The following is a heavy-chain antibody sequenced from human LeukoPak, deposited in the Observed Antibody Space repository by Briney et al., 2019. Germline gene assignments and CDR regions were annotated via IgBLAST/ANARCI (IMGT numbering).Heavy chain of an antibody. CDR2: IYSGGST. CDR1: GFTVSSNY. CDR3: ARTTDYYGSGGGDY. D-gene: IGHD3-10*01. V-gene: IGHV3-53*01. Sequence: GGSLRLSCAASGFTVSSNYMSWVRQAPGKGLEWVSVIYSGGSTYYADSVKGRFTISRDNSKNTLYLQMNSLRAEDTAVYYCARTTDYYGSGGGDYWGQGALVTVSS. J-gene: IGHJ4*02.